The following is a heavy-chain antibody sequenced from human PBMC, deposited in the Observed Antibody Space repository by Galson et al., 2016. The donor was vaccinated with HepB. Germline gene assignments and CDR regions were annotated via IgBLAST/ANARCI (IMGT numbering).Heavy chain of an antibody. CDR3: ARDSVWFGEYSINSWHLDL. V-gene: IGHV4-30-4*05. CDR2: IYYSGST. J-gene: IGHJ2*01. D-gene: IGHD2/OR15-2a*01. Sequence: QRPGKGLEWIGSIYYSGSTNYNPSLKSRVTLSVDTSKNQFSLKLNSVTAADTAVYYCARDSVWFGEYSINSWHLDLWGRGALVTVSS.